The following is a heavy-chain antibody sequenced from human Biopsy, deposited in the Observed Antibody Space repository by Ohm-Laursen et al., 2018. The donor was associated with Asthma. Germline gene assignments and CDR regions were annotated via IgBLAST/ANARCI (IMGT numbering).Heavy chain of an antibody. CDR3: ARAYGGSFFSGSFDI. CDR2: ISSSGSTT. J-gene: IGHJ3*02. V-gene: IGHV3-11*01. CDR1: GFSFSDYY. D-gene: IGHD4-23*01. Sequence: SLRLSCAASGFSFSDYYMTWMRQAPGKGLEWVSSISSSGSTTYPAESVQGRFTISRDNAQKSLFLQMNSLRAEDTAVYYCARAYGGSFFSGSFDIWGQGTMVTVSS.